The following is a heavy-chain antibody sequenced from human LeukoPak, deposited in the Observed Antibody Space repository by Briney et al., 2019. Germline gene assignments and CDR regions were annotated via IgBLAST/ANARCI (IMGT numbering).Heavy chain of an antibody. CDR1: GFTFSGFA. J-gene: IGHJ4*02. D-gene: IGHD2-2*01. Sequence: GGSLRLSCAASGFTFSGFAMTWVRQAPGKWLEWVSVIYSGDNTDYADSVKGRFTISRDNSKNTLYLQMNSLRAEDTGVYYCARDWGYCSSTSCHVFDYWGQGTLVTVSS. CDR2: IYSGDNT. V-gene: IGHV3-53*01. CDR3: ARDWGYCSSTSCHVFDY.